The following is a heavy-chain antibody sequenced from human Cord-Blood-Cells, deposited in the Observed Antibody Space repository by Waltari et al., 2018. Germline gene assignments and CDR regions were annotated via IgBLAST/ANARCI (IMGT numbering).Heavy chain of an antibody. J-gene: IGHJ4*02. CDR3: AKDRGTGTTFDY. CDR1: GFTFISFG. Sequence: QVQLVESGGGVAQPGRSLRLSCAASGFTFISFGRHWVRQAPGKGLEWVAVRSYDGSNKYYADSGKGRFTISRDNSKNTLYLQMNSLRAEDTAVYYCAKDRGTGTTFDYWGQGTLVTVSS. V-gene: IGHV3-30*18. D-gene: IGHD1-1*01. CDR2: RSYDGSNK.